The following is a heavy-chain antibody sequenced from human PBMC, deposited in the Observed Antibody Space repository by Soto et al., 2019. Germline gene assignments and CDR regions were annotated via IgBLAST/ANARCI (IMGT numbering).Heavy chain of an antibody. D-gene: IGHD3-16*01. CDR2: MNPNTCHT. V-gene: IGHV1-8*01. J-gene: IGHJ3*02. Sequence: QVQLVQSGAEVKKPGASVKVSCKSSGYTFTTYDINWVRQATGHGLEWVGKMNPNTCHTVYAQRFQGRVTMTMNTSISTAYMELSSLRSGDTAVYYCARGTFHAFDIWGQGTMVTVSS. CDR3: ARGTFHAFDI. CDR1: GYTFTTYD.